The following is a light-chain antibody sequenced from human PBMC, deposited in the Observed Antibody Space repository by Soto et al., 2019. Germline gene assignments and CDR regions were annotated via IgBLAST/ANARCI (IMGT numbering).Light chain of an antibody. CDR2: GAS. CDR1: QHVTTTY. J-gene: IGKJ4*01. CDR3: QQYDSSFT. Sequence: IVWTPPPATLHLSPGERATLSCTASQHVTTTYIAWYQQKFGQAPRLLIYGASTRATGTPDRFTGGGFGTDFTLTISRVEPEDFAVYYCQQYDSSFTFGGGTKVDIK. V-gene: IGKV3-20*01.